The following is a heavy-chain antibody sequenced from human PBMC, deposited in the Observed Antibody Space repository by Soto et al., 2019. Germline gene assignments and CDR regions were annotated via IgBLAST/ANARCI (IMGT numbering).Heavy chain of an antibody. D-gene: IGHD1-26*01. J-gene: IGHJ4*02. CDR3: ARDYPGGSYYDY. V-gene: IGHV3-74*01. Sequence: EVQLVESGGGLVQPGGSLRLSCAASGFTFSSYWMHWVRQAPGKGLVWVSRINSDGSSTTYADSVKGRSTISRDNAKNTLYLQMNSLRAEDTAVYYCARDYPGGSYYDYWGQGTLVTVSS. CDR2: INSDGSST. CDR1: GFTFSSYW.